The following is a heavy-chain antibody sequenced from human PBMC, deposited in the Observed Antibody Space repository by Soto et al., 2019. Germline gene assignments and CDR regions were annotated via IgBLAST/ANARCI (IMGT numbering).Heavy chain of an antibody. V-gene: IGHV3-48*01. Sequence: EVQLVESGGGLVQPGGSLRLSCAASGFTFSSYSMNWVRQAPGRGLEWVSYISSSSSTIYYADSVKGRFTISRDNAKNSLYLQMNSLRAEDTAVYYCPREADFLNWFDPWGQGTLVTVSS. CDR1: GFTFSSYS. D-gene: IGHD3-3*01. CDR3: PREADFLNWFDP. CDR2: ISSSSSTI. J-gene: IGHJ5*02.